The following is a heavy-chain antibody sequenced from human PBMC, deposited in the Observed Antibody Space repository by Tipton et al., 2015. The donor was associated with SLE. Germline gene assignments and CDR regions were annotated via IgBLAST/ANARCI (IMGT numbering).Heavy chain of an antibody. Sequence: TLSLTCSVSGGSVSSNYWIWIRQPPGKGLEWIGYISDGGGTNYNPSLKSRVTTSVDPAKNQFSLKLTSVTAADTAVYYCARTEGSQYASWYFDRWGRGTLVTVSS. CDR3: ARTEGSQYASWYFDR. V-gene: IGHV4-59*08. J-gene: IGHJ4*02. CDR2: ISDGGGT. D-gene: IGHD6-13*01. CDR1: GGSVSSNY.